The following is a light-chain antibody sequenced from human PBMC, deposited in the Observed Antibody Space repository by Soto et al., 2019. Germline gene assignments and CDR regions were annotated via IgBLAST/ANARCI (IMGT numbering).Light chain of an antibody. Sequence: QSVLTQPASVSGSPGQSITHSCTGTSSDVGSYNYVSWYQQHPGKAPKLMIYEVNNRPSGVSNRFSGSKSGNTASLTISGLQAEDEANYYCSSYTSISTRVFGGVTQLTVL. J-gene: IGLJ7*01. V-gene: IGLV2-14*01. CDR3: SSYTSISTRV. CDR2: EVN. CDR1: SSDVGSYNY.